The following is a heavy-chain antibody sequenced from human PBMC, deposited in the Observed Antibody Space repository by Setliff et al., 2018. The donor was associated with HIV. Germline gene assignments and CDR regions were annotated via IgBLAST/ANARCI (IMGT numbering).Heavy chain of an antibody. J-gene: IGHJ4*02. CDR1: GFTFTSYA. Sequence: PGGSLRLSCAASGFTFTSYAMHWVRQAPGKGLEWVSIIFSGGSATKYSESVKGRFIVSRDDSKNTVYLQMNSLRVEDTAVYYCAKDLEPSWRSDSGSNPDYWGQGTLVTVSS. CDR2: IFSGGSAT. V-gene: IGHV3-23*03. D-gene: IGHD3-10*01. CDR3: AKDLEPSWRSDSGSNPDY.